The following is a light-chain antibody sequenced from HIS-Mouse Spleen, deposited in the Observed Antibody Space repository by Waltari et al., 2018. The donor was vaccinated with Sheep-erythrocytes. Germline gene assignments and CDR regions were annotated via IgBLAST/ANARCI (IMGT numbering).Light chain of an antibody. Sequence: QSALTQPRSVSGSPGQSVTIPCTGTSSDVGGYNYVPWYQQHPGKAPKLMIYDVSKRPSGFPDRFSGSKSGNTASLTISGLQAEDEADYYCCSYAGSYNHVFATGTKVTVL. CDR2: DVS. CDR3: CSYAGSYNHV. V-gene: IGLV2-11*01. CDR1: SSDVGGYNY. J-gene: IGLJ1*01.